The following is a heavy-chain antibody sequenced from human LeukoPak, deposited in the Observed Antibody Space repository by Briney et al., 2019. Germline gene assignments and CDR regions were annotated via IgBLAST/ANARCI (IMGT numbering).Heavy chain of an antibody. CDR3: ARPNQAGWGAVDY. J-gene: IGHJ4*02. V-gene: IGHV4-39*01. Sequence: SETLSLTCTVSGASVSSGSYYWGWIRHPPGKALEWIGSIYYTGSTYYNPSLKSRVTISLDTSKNQFSLQLSSVTAADTAVYYCARPNQAGWGAVDYWGQGTLVTVFS. D-gene: IGHD3-16*01. CDR2: IYYTGST. CDR1: GASVSSGSYY.